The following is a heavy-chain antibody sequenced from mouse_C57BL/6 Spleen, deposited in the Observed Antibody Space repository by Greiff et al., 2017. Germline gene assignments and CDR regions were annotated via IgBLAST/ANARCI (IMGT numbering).Heavy chain of an antibody. D-gene: IGHD3-2*02. CDR1: GYSITSGYY. J-gene: IGHJ2*01. V-gene: IGHV3-6*01. CDR3: ARAAQAIYFDY. Sequence: EVQLKESGPGLVKPSQSLSLTCSVTGYSITSGYYWNWIRQFPGNKLEWMGYISYDGSNNYNPSLKNRISITRDTSKNQFFLKLNSVTTEDTATYYCARAAQAIYFDYWGQGTTLAVSS. CDR2: ISYDGSN.